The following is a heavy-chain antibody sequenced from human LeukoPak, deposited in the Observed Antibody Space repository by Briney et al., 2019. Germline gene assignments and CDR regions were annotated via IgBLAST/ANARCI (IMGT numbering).Heavy chain of an antibody. CDR2: IYYSGIT. D-gene: IGHD6-13*01. V-gene: IGHV4-59*01. CDR1: VGSISTYV. J-gene: IGHJ5*02. Sequence: SETLSLTCAVSVGSISTYVWTWIPQPPGKGLEWIGYIYYSGITNYNPSLKSRVTISLDTSKNQFSLKVNSVTAADTAVYYCARSPSYSSSRYTNWFDPWGQGTLVTVSS. CDR3: ARSPSYSSSRYTNWFDP.